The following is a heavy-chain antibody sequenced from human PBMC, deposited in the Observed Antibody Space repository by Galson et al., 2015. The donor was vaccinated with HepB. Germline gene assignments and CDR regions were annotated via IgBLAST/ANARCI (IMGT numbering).Heavy chain of an antibody. J-gene: IGHJ4*02. CDR1: GGTFSSYA. CDR2: IIPMFGTA. Sequence: VKVSCKASGGTFSSYAINWVRQAPGQGLEWMGGIIPMFGTANYAQKFQGRVTITADKSTTTAYMEVSSLRSDDTAVYYCARDYYYDSSGYYYIDYWGQGTLVTVSS. CDR3: ARDYYYDSSGYYYIDY. V-gene: IGHV1-69*06. D-gene: IGHD3-22*01.